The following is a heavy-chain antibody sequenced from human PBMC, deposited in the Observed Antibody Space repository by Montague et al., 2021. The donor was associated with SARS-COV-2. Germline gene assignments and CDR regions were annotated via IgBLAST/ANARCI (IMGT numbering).Heavy chain of an antibody. CDR1: GFTFSSYG. J-gene: IGHJ4*02. CDR2: ISFDGSKT. CDR3: AKDQAVPGTPLDY. D-gene: IGHD6-19*01. Sequence: SLRLSCAASGFTFSSYGIHWVRQAPGKGLEWVAVISFDGSKTYYADSVKGRFTISRDNSKNTLYLQMNSLRAEDTAEYYCAKDQAVPGTPLDYWGQGTLVTVSS. V-gene: IGHV3-30*18.